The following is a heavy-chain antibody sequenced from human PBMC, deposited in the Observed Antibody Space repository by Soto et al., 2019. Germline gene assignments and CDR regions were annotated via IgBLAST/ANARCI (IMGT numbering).Heavy chain of an antibody. J-gene: IGHJ2*01. CDR2: ISYDGSNK. V-gene: IGHV3-30-3*01. D-gene: IGHD6-19*01. CDR1: GFTFSSYA. CDR3: ARAPYSSGWPTLHWYFDL. Sequence: QVQLVESGGGVVQPGSSLRLSCAASGFTFSSYAMHWVRQAPGKGLEWVAVISYDGSNKYYADSVKGRFTISRDNSKNTLYLQMNSLRAEDTAVYYCARAPYSSGWPTLHWYFDLWGRGTLVTVSS.